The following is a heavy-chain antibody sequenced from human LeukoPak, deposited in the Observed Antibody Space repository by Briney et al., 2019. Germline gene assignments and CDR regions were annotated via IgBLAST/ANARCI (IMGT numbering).Heavy chain of an antibody. CDR1: GYTFTGYY. D-gene: IGHD3-10*01. CDR2: INPNSGGT. J-gene: IGHJ5*02. CDR3: ARATYYYGSGSHNWFDP. Sequence: ASVKVSCKASGYTFTGYYMHWVRQAPGQGLEWMGWINPNSGGTNYAQKFQGRVTMTRDTSISTAYMELSRLRPDDTAVYYCARATYYYGSGSHNWFDPWGQGTLVTVSS. V-gene: IGHV1-2*02.